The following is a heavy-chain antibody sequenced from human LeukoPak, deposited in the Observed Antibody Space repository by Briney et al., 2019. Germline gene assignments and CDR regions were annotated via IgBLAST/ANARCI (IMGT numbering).Heavy chain of an antibody. CDR2: IYHSGST. D-gene: IGHD3-16*01. V-gene: IGHV4-38-2*02. J-gene: IGHJ4*02. Sequence: QPSETLSLTCAVSGYSISSGYYWGWIRQPPGKGLEWIGSIYHSGSTYYNPSLKSRVTISVDTSKNQFSLKLSSVTAADTAVSYCAREKFNYDLPHYFDYWGQGTLVTVSS. CDR1: GYSISSGYY. CDR3: AREKFNYDLPHYFDY.